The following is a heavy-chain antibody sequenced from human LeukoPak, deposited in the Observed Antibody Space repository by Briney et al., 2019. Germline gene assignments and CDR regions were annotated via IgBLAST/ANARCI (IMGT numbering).Heavy chain of an antibody. CDR2: IYTSGST. V-gene: IGHV4-4*07. Sequence: SETLSLTCTVSVGSISSYYWSWIRQPAGKGLEWIGRIYTSGSTNYNPSLKSRVTMSVDTSKNQFSLKLSSVTAADTAVYYCARSAFARYGSSRALDYWGQGTLVTVSS. CDR1: VGSISSYY. CDR3: ARSAFARYGSSRALDY. D-gene: IGHD6-13*01. J-gene: IGHJ4*02.